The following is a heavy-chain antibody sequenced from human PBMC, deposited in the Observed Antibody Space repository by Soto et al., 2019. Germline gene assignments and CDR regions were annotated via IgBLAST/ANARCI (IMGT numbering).Heavy chain of an antibody. V-gene: IGHV1-18*01. Sequence: QVQLVQSGAEVKKPGASVKVSCKASGYTFTSYGISWVRQAPGQGLEWMGWLSAYNGNTNYAQKLQGRVTMTTDPSTSTGYMELRRLRSDDTAVYYCAGVGRAAALDRGWFDPWGQGTLVTVSS. D-gene: IGHD6-13*01. CDR1: GYTFTSYG. CDR2: LSAYNGNT. J-gene: IGHJ5*02. CDR3: AGVGRAAALDRGWFDP.